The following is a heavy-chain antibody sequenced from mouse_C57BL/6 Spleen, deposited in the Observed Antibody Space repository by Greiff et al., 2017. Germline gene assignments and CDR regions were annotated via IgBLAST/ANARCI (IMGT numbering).Heavy chain of an antibody. Sequence: DVHLVESGGGLVQPGGSLKLSCAASGFTFSDYGMAWVRQAPRKGPEWVAFISNLAYSIYYADTVTGRFTISRGNAKNTLYLEMSSLRSEDTAMYYCARQRELGRYFDVWGTGTTVTVSS. CDR2: ISNLAYSI. CDR1: GFTFSDYG. CDR3: ARQRELGRYFDV. V-gene: IGHV5-15*01. D-gene: IGHD4-1*01. J-gene: IGHJ1*03.